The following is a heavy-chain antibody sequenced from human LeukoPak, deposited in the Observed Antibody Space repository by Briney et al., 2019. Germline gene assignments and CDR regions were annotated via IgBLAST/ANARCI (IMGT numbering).Heavy chain of an antibody. J-gene: IGHJ4*02. CDR1: GFPFKNHS. D-gene: IGHD2-2*01. V-gene: IGHV3-23*01. Sequence: GGALRLSFAAPGFPFKNHSLNWVPHGPGKGRGGGSHFTGSGGSTYYADSVKGRFTISRDNSKNTLYLQMNSLRAEDTAVYYCASRAGYCSSTSCTGNYWGQGTLVTVSS. CDR3: ASRAGYCSSTSCTGNY. CDR2: FTGSGGST.